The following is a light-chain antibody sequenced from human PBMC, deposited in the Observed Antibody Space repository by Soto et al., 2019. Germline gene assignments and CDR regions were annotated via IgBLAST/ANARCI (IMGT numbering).Light chain of an antibody. CDR2: DAY. CDR1: QSFRGL. CDR3: QQRHMWPIT. Sequence: EVVLTQSPVTLSLSPGERATLSCRASQSFRGLLAWYQQKPGQAPRLLIYDAYNMATGIPPRFSGSGSGTDFTLTISSLEPEDSAFYYGQQRHMWPITFGQGTRLEIK. V-gene: IGKV3-11*01. J-gene: IGKJ5*01.